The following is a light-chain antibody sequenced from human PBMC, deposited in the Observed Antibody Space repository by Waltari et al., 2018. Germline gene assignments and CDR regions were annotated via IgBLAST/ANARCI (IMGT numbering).Light chain of an antibody. V-gene: IGLV2-14*01. Sequence: QSALTQPASVSGSPGPSITISCYGTSSDVGFYNYVSWYQQHPGKAPKLMIYDVSQRPSGVSDRFSGSKSGNTASLTISGLQAEDEADYYCNSYTGSSSWVFGGGTKVTVL. J-gene: IGLJ3*02. CDR3: NSYTGSSSWV. CDR2: DVS. CDR1: SSDVGFYNY.